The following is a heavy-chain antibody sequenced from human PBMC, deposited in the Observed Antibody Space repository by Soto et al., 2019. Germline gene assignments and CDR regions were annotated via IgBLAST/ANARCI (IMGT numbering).Heavy chain of an antibody. CDR1: GYTFTSYG. V-gene: IGHV1-18*04. J-gene: IGHJ5*02. CDR3: ARLQYSYGYSWFDP. CDR2: ISAYNGNT. Sequence: ASVKVSCKASGYTFTSYGISWVRQAPGQGLEWMGWISAYNGNTNYAQKLQGRVTMTTDTSTSTAYMELRSLRSDDTAVYYCARLQYSYGYSWFDPWGQGTLVTSPQ. D-gene: IGHD5-18*01.